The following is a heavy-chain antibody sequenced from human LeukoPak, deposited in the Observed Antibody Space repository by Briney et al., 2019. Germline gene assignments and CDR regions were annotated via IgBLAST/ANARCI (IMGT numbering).Heavy chain of an antibody. CDR1: GYTFTGYY. CDR3: ARVKQWLVYDY. D-gene: IGHD6-19*01. J-gene: IGHJ4*02. CDR2: INPNSGGT. V-gene: IGHV1-2*04. Sequence: ASVKVSCKASGYTFTGYYMHWVRQAPGQGLEWVGWINPNSGGTNYAQKFQGWVTMTRDTSISTAYMELSRLRSDDTAVYYCARVKQWLVYDYWGQGTLVTVSS.